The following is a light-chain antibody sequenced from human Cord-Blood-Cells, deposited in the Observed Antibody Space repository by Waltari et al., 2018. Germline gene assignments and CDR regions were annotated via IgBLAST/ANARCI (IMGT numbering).Light chain of an antibody. J-gene: IGKJ2*01. V-gene: IGKV3-15*01. CDR3: QQYNNWPPYT. CDR2: GAS. Sequence: EIVMTQYPATLPVSPGASATLSCRASQSVSSNLAWYQQKPGQAPRLLIYGASTRATGIPARFSGSGSGTEFTLTISSLQSEDFAVYYCQQYNNWPPYTFGQGTKLEIK. CDR1: QSVSSN.